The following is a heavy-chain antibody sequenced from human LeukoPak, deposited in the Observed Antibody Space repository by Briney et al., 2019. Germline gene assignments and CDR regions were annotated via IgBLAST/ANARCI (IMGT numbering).Heavy chain of an antibody. V-gene: IGHV3-23*01. CDR1: GFTFSSYG. J-gene: IGHJ4*02. CDR3: ARKEMAADY. CDR2: ISGSGGST. D-gene: IGHD5-24*01. Sequence: PGGSLRLSCAASGFTFSSYGMSWVRQAPGKGLEWVSAISGSGGSTYYADSVKGRFTISRDNAKNTLYLQMNSLRAEDTAVYYCARKEMAADYWGQGTLVTVSS.